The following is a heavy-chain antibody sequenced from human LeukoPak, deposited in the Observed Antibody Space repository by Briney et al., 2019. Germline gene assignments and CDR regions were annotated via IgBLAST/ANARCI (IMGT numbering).Heavy chain of an antibody. CDR1: GYSISSGYY. J-gene: IGHJ4*02. V-gene: IGHV4-38-2*02. Sequence: SETLSLTCTVSGYSISSGYYWGWIRQPPGKGLEWIGSIYHSGSTYYNPSLKSRVTISVDTSKNQFSLKLSSVTAADTAVYYCARPYSTGWFRWGHYFDYWGQGTLVTVSS. CDR2: IYHSGST. D-gene: IGHD6-19*01. CDR3: ARPYSTGWFRWGHYFDY.